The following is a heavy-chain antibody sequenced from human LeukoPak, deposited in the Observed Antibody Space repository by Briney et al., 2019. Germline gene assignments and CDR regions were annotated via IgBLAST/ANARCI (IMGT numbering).Heavy chain of an antibody. CDR2: IIPIFGTA. D-gene: IGHD2-21*02. CDR1: GGTFSSYA. Sequence: GASVKVSCKASGGTFSSYAISWVRQAPGQGLEWMGGIIPIFGTANYAQKFQGRVTITADESTSTAYMELSSLRSEDTAVYYCAREGGLAYCGGDCYSGAFDIWGQGTMVTVFS. CDR3: AREGGLAYCGGDCYSGAFDI. V-gene: IGHV1-69*13. J-gene: IGHJ3*02.